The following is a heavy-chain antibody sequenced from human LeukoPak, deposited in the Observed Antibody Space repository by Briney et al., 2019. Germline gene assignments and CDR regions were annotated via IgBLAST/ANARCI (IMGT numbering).Heavy chain of an antibody. D-gene: IGHD2-2*01. J-gene: IGHJ4*02. CDR3: ARGYCSSTNCFLDY. CDR1: GFTFSSYA. V-gene: IGHV3-30-3*01. CDR2: ISFDENNK. Sequence: GGSLRLSCAASGFTFSSYAFHWVRQAPGKGLEWVATISFDENNKYYADSVKGRFTISRDNSKNTWYLQMNSLRAEDTAVYSCARGYCSSTNCFLDYWGQGTLVTVSS.